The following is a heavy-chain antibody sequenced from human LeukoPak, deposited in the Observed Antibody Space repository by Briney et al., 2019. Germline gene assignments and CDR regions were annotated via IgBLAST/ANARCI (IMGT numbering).Heavy chain of an antibody. CDR2: ISGSGGST. CDR3: AKEAQFEAMVTDY. D-gene: IGHD5-18*01. CDR1: GFSFSTSP. J-gene: IGHJ4*02. Sequence: GGSLRLSCAASGFSFSTSPMSWVRQPPGKGLEWVSAISGSGGSTYYADSVKGRFTISRDDSKNTLYLQMNSLRAEDTAVYYCAKEAQFEAMVTDYWGQGTLVTVSS. V-gene: IGHV3-23*01.